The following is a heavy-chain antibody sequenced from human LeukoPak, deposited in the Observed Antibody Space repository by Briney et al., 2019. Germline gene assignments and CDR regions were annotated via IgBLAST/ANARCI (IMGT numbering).Heavy chain of an antibody. Sequence: GRCLRLSCAASGFTFSTYEMNWVRQAPGKGLEWVSYISGSGSTISYADSVKGRFTISRDNAKNSLYLQMNSLRAEDTAVYYCALVGAVDHWGRGTLVTVSS. CDR1: GFTFSTYE. D-gene: IGHD1-26*01. CDR3: ALVGAVDH. CDR2: ISGSGSTI. J-gene: IGHJ4*02. V-gene: IGHV3-48*03.